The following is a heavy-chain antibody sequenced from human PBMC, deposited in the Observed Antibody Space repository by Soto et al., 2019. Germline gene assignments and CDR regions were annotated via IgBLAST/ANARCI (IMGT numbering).Heavy chain of an antibody. CDR3: ARAFDSSSPDWYFDL. V-gene: IGHV1-69*02. Sequence: SVKVSCKASGGTFSSYTISWVRQAPGQGLEWMGRIIPILGIANYAQKFQGRVTITADKSTSTAYMELSSLRSEDTAVYYCARAFDSSSPDWYFDLWGRGTLVTVSS. CDR2: IIPILGIA. J-gene: IGHJ2*01. CDR1: GGTFSSYT. D-gene: IGHD6-6*01.